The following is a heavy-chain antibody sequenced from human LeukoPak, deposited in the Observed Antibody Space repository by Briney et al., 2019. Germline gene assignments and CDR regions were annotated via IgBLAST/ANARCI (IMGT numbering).Heavy chain of an antibody. CDR3: ARDRTMRGNNYYDSSVYYRTDALDI. J-gene: IGHJ3*02. CDR1: GFTFDDYG. V-gene: IGHV3-20*04. CDR2: INWNGGST. D-gene: IGHD3-22*01. Sequence: GGSLRLSCAASGFTFDDYGMSWVRQAPGKGLEWVSGINWNGGSTGYADSVKGRFTISRDNAKNSLYLLMNSLRAEDTALYYCARDRTMRGNNYYDSSVYYRTDALDIWGQGTMVTVSS.